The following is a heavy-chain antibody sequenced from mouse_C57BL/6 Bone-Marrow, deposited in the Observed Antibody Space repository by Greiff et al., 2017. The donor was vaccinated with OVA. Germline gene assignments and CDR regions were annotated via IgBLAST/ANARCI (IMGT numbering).Heavy chain of an antibody. J-gene: IGHJ2*01. CDR3: ARSYDGYYFDY. D-gene: IGHD2-3*01. CDR2: ISSGGSYT. CDR1: GFTFSSYG. V-gene: IGHV5-6*02. Sequence: DVKLVESGGDLVKPGGSLKLSCAASGFTFSSYGMSWVRQTPDKRLEWVATISSGGSYTYYPDSVKGRFTISRDNAKITLYLQMSSLKSEDTAMYYCARSYDGYYFDYWGQGTTLTVSS.